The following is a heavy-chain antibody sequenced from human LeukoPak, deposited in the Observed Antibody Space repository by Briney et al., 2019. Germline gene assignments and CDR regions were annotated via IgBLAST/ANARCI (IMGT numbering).Heavy chain of an antibody. D-gene: IGHD3-10*01. J-gene: IGHJ5*02. CDR2: ISSSSSYI. Sequence: PGGSLRLSCAASGFTFSSYSMNWVRQAPGKGLEWVSSISSSSSYIYYADSVKGRFTISRDNAKNSLYLQMNSLRAEDTAVYYCAKDRYYYGSGSPLDWFDPWGQGTLVTVSS. CDR1: GFTFSSYS. V-gene: IGHV3-21*04. CDR3: AKDRYYYGSGSPLDWFDP.